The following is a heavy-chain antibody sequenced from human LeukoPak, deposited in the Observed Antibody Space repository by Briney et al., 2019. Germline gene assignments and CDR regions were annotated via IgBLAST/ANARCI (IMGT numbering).Heavy chain of an antibody. CDR2: IYYSGSS. V-gene: IGHV4-31*03. Sequence: SETLSLTCSVSGGSISSGDYYWSWVRRPPGKGLEWIGYIYYSGSSFYNPSLRSRITISADTSKNQFSLNLTSVTAADTAVYFCAREKMMGAQNWFDPWGQGTLVTVSS. CDR3: AREKMMGAQNWFDP. D-gene: IGHD1-26*01. CDR1: GGSISSGDYY. J-gene: IGHJ5*02.